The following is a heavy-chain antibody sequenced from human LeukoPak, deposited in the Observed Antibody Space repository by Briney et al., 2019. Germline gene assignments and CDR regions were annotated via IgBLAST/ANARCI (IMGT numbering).Heavy chain of an antibody. CDR2: MYTSGTT. CDR3: ARDQGSYYGVDV. J-gene: IGHJ6*02. CDR1: GGSISTYY. V-gene: IGHV4-4*07. Sequence: SETLSLTCTVSGGSISTYYWSWIRQPAGKGLEWIGRMYTSGTTKYNPSLKSRVTLSVGTSNNQFSLKVSSVTAADTAVYYCARDQGSYYGVDVWGQGTTVTVSS.